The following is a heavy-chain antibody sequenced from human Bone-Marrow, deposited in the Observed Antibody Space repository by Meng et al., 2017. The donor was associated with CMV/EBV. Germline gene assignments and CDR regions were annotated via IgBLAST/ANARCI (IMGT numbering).Heavy chain of an antibody. CDR2: INHSGST. Sequence: QVQLDPWVAGLLKPSATLSLTCAVDGGSFSGYYWSWIRQPPGKGLEWIGEINHSGSTNYNPSLKSRVTISVDTSKNQFSLKLSSVAAADTAVYYCARASGYSSGWYLWWGQGTLVTVSS. V-gene: IGHV4-34*01. CDR3: ARASGYSSGWYLW. D-gene: IGHD6-19*01. CDR1: GGSFSGYY. J-gene: IGHJ4*02.